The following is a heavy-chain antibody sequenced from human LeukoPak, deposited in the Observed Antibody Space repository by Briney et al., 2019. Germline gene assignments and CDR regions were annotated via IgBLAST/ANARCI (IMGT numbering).Heavy chain of an antibody. CDR3: ARDPRSVGGVDS. CDR2: INPNSGGT. CDR1: GYTFTDNY. J-gene: IGHJ4*02. D-gene: IGHD3-3*01. Sequence: ASVTVSCKASGYTFTDNYIHWVRQAPGQGLEWMGRINPNSGGTNYAQKFQGRVTMTRDTSISTAYMEVTSLTSDDSAVYYCARDPRSVGGVDSWGQGTLVTVSS. V-gene: IGHV1-2*06.